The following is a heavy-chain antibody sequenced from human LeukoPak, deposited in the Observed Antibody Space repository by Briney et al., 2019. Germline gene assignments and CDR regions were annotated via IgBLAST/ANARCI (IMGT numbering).Heavy chain of an antibody. CDR2: ISSSGSTI. CDR1: GFTFSDYY. D-gene: IGHD3-10*01. J-gene: IGHJ4*02. Sequence: GGSLRLSCAASGFTFSDYYMSWIRQAPGKGLEWVSYISSSGSTIYYADSVKGRFTISSDNAKTSLYLQMNSLRAEDTAVYYCATNDYYGSASSYDYWGQRALVTVSS. CDR3: ATNDYYGSASSYDY. V-gene: IGHV3-11*04.